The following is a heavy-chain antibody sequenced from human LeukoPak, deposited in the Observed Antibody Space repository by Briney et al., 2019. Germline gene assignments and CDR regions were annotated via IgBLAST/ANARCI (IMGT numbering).Heavy chain of an antibody. Sequence: GGSLRLSCAASGFTFSSYAMHWVRQAPGKGLEGGAVISDDGSNKYYADSVKGRFTIPRDNSKNTLYLQMTSLRAEDTAVYYCARRSGIAVAGAFAYWGQGTLVTVSS. CDR2: ISDDGSNK. D-gene: IGHD6-19*01. CDR3: ARRSGIAVAGAFAY. CDR1: GFTFSSYA. J-gene: IGHJ4*02. V-gene: IGHV3-30*04.